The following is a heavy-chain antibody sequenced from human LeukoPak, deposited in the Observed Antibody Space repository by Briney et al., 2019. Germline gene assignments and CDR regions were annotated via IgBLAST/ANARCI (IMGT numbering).Heavy chain of an antibody. V-gene: IGHV3-23*01. CDR3: AKGGAYCSGGSCHFDY. Sequence: PGGSLRLSCAASGFTFSNYAMSWVRQAPGKGLEWVSYISGSGGNTYYADSVKGRFTTSRDNSKNTLYLQMNSLRAEDTAVYYCAKGGAYCSGGSCHFDYWGQGALVTVSS. CDR1: GFTFSNYA. D-gene: IGHD2-15*01. CDR2: ISGSGGNT. J-gene: IGHJ4*02.